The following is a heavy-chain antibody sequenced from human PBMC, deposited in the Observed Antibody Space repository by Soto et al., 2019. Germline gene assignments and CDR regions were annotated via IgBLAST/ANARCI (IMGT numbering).Heavy chain of an antibody. CDR2: IYPSDSDT. D-gene: IGHD4-17*01. J-gene: IGHJ4*02. Sequence: HGESLKISCKGSGYNFAGYWIAWVRQMPGKGLELMGIIYPSDSDTRYRPSFQGQVTISADKSISSAYLQMNSLRAEDTAVYYCAKDGIETVTTYFDYWGQGTLVTVSS. CDR1: GYNFAGYW. V-gene: IGHV5-51*01. CDR3: AKDGIETVTTYFDY.